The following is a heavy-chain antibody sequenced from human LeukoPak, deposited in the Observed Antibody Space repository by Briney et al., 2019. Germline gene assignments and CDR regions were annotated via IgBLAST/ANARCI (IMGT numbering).Heavy chain of an antibody. Sequence: PSETLSLTCAVYGGSFSGYYWSWIRQPPGKGLEWIGEINHSGSTNYNPSLKSRVTISVDTSKNQFSLKLSSVTAADTAVYYCARGRTYYYGSGSHGANFDYWGQGTLVTVSS. CDR2: INHSGST. D-gene: IGHD3-10*01. CDR3: ARGRTYYYGSGSHGANFDY. V-gene: IGHV4-34*01. CDR1: GGSFSGYY. J-gene: IGHJ4*02.